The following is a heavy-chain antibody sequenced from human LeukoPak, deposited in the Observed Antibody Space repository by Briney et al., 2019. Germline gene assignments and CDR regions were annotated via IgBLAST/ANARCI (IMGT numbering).Heavy chain of an antibody. CDR1: DDSISGYY. V-gene: IGHV4-4*09. Sequence: SETLSLTCTVSDDSISGYYYIWIRQPPGKGLEWIAYIYPSGSTKYNPSLKSPVTVSVDTSKNQLSLRLSSVTAADTAVYYCARRAAAARAFDIWGQGTTVTVSS. CDR3: ARRAAAARAFDI. J-gene: IGHJ3*02. D-gene: IGHD6-25*01. CDR2: IYPSGST.